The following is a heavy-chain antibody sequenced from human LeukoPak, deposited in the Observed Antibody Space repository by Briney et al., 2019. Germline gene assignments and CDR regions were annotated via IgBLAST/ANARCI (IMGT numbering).Heavy chain of an antibody. CDR2: ISGSGGST. Sequence: GRSLRLSCAAPGFTFSSYAMSWVRQAPGKGLEWVSGISGSGGSTYYTDSVKGRFTISRDNAKNSLYLQMNSLRAEDTAVYYCARSRVGTDDAFDIWGQGTMVTVSS. J-gene: IGHJ3*02. CDR3: ARSRVGTDDAFDI. V-gene: IGHV3-23*01. D-gene: IGHD2-21*02. CDR1: GFTFSSYA.